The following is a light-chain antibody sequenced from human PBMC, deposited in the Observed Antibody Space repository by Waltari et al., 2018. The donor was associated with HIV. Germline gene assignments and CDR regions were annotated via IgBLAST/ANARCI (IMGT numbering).Light chain of an antibody. V-gene: IGLV2-14*01. Sequence: QSALTQPASVSGSPGQSITISCTGTSSDVGGYNYVSWYQQHPGKAPKLLIYEVSTRPSGVSNLFPGSKAGNTASLTISGLQAEDEADYYCSSYTSSSTLVVFGGGTKLTVL. CDR3: SSYTSSSTLVV. CDR1: SSDVGGYNY. CDR2: EVS. J-gene: IGLJ2*01.